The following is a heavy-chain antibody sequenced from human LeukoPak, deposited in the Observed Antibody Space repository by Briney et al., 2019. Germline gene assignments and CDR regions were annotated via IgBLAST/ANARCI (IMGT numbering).Heavy chain of an antibody. CDR2: ISATGGST. Sequence: GGSLRLSCAASGFTFSSYAMSWVRQAPGKGLEWVSAISATGGSTYYADSVKGRFTVSRDNSKNTLYLQMNSLRAEDTAVYYCAKDWGSGWLFDYWGQGTLVTVSS. J-gene: IGHJ4*02. CDR1: GFTFSSYA. V-gene: IGHV3-23*01. CDR3: AKDWGSGWLFDY. D-gene: IGHD6-19*01.